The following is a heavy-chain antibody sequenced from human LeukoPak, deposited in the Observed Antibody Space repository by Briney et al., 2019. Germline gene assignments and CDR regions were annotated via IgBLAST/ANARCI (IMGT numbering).Heavy chain of an antibody. CDR1: GFTFSSYS. CDR3: ARVDYDSSGYRLFDY. CDR2: ISSSSSYI. J-gene: IGHJ4*02. Sequence: GGSLRLSCAASGFTFSSYSMNWVRQAPGKGLEWVSSISSSSSYIYYADSVKGRFTISRDNSKNTLYLQMNSLRAEDTAVYYCARVDYDSSGYRLFDYWGQGTLVTVSS. V-gene: IGHV3-21*01. D-gene: IGHD3-22*01.